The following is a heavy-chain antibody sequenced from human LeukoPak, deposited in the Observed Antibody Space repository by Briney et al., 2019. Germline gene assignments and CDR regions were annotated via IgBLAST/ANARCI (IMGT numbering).Heavy chain of an antibody. Sequence: PSETLSLTCIVSGGSISSYYWRWIRQPAGKGLEWIGQIHTSGSTKYNPSLKSRVAMSVDTSKNQFSLELSSVTAADTAVYYCAGRAQTTGWSFDYWGQGALGTVSS. D-gene: IGHD6-19*01. J-gene: IGHJ4*02. CDR3: AGRAQTTGWSFDY. CDR2: IHTSGST. V-gene: IGHV4-4*07. CDR1: GGSISSYY.